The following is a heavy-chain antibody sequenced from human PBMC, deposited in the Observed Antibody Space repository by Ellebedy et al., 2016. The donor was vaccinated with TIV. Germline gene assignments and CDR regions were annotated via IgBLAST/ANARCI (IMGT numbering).Heavy chain of an antibody. V-gene: IGHV3-30-3*01. CDR1: GFTFSSYA. CDR3: ARDLRFGDIDY. D-gene: IGHD3-10*01. J-gene: IGHJ4*02. Sequence: PGGSLRLSCAASGFTFSSYAMHWVRQAPGKGLEWVAVISYDGSNKYYADSVKGRFTISRDNSKNTLYLQMNSLRAEDTAVYYCARDLRFGDIDYWGQGTLVTVSS. CDR2: ISYDGSNK.